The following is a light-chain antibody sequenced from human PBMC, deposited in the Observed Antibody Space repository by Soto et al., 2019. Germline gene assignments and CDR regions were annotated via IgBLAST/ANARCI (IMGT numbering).Light chain of an antibody. Sequence: ERVMTQSPATLSVSPGERATLSCRASQSVSSNLAWFQHKPGQAPRLLIYGASTRATGVPARFSGSGSGTEFTITITSLQPEDFAVYYCQQYYDWGTFGQGTKVEIK. V-gene: IGKV3-15*01. CDR2: GAS. J-gene: IGKJ1*01. CDR1: QSVSSN. CDR3: QQYYDWGT.